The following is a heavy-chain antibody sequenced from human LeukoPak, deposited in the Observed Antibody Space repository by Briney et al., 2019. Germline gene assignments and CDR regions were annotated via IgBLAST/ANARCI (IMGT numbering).Heavy chain of an antibody. CDR3: ARGGSIVGSTTFDN. D-gene: IGHD1-26*01. CDR1: GYTFNTYG. Sequence: AAVKVSCKASGYTFNTYGISWVRQAPGQGLEWVGWISAYNGNTNYAQKLQGRVTMTTDTSTSTAYLELRSLRSDDTAMYYCARGGSIVGSTTFDNWGQGTLVTVSS. CDR2: ISAYNGNT. V-gene: IGHV1-18*01. J-gene: IGHJ4*02.